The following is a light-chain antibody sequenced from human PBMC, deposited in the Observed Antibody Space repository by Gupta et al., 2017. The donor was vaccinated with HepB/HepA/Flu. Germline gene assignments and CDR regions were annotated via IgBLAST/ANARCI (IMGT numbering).Light chain of an antibody. Sequence: VLTPPPSVFVSPGQTARTTGSGDALPKQKAYWYQQTPGQAPVLVIYKDSERPSGITERFSSSRSETKVTLIIRGVQAEDEANDECQSADRSGTNWVFGGGTKLTVL. CDR1: ALPKQK. V-gene: IGLV3-25*03. CDR2: KDS. J-gene: IGLJ3*02. CDR3: QSADRSGTNWV.